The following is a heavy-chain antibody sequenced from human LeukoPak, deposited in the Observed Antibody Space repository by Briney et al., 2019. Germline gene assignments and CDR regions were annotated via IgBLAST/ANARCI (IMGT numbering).Heavy chain of an antibody. Sequence: SVKVSCKASGGTFSSYAISWVRQAPGQGLEWMGGIIPIFGVANYAQKFQGRVTITTDESTSTAYMELSSLRSEDTAVYYCATPPLYSNSLSIWYYWGQGTLVTVSS. D-gene: IGHD4-11*01. CDR3: ATPPLYSNSLSIWYY. CDR1: GGTFSSYA. V-gene: IGHV1-69*05. J-gene: IGHJ4*02. CDR2: IIPIFGVA.